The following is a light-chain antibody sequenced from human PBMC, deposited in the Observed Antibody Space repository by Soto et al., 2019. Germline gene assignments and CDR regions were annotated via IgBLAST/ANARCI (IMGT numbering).Light chain of an antibody. V-gene: IGKV3-20*01. CDR3: QQYGRSPRT. CDR1: QSVSSTY. CDR2: SAS. J-gene: IGKJ1*01. Sequence: LVLTHSPGTLSLSPGERATLSCRASQSVSSTYLAWYQQKPGQAPRLLIYSASSRATGIPDRFRGSGSATDFTLTISRLEPEDFAVYYCQQYGRSPRTFGQGTKVDI.